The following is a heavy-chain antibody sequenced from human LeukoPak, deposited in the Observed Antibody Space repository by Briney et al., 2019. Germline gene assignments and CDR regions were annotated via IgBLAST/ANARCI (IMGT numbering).Heavy chain of an antibody. CDR1: GGSFSGYY. Sequence: SETLSLTCAVYGGSFSGYYWSWLRQPPGKGLEWIGEINHSGSTNYNPSLKSRVTISVDTSKNQFSLKLSSVTAADTAVYYCATVADWNDGSVYFDYWGQGTLVTVSS. V-gene: IGHV4-34*01. J-gene: IGHJ4*02. CDR2: INHSGST. D-gene: IGHD1-1*01. CDR3: ATVADWNDGSVYFDY.